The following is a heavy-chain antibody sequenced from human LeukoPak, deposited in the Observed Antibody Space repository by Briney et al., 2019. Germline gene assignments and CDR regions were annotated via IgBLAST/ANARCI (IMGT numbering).Heavy chain of an antibody. CDR3: AKDWGFQYASGSYCEY. CDR1: EFTFSNYG. D-gene: IGHD3-10*01. J-gene: IGHJ4*02. V-gene: IGHV3-30*18. CDR2: ISHDGSNK. Sequence: PGGSLRLSCAASEFTFSNYGIHWVRQAPGKGLEWVAVISHDGSNKYYGDSVKGRFTISRDNSKNTLYLQMNSLRAEDTAVYYCAKDWGFQYASGSYCEYWGQGTLVTVSS.